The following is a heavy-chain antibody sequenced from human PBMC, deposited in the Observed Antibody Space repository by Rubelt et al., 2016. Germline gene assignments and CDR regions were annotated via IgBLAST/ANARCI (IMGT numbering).Heavy chain of an antibody. V-gene: IGHV4-34*01. CDR1: GGSISSYY. Sequence: QLQLQESGPGLVKPSETLSLTCTVSGGSISSYYWSWIRQPPGKGLEWIGEINHSGSTNYNPSLKSRVTISVDTSKNQFSLKLSSVAAADTAVYYCARGSYRGQQLASPFDYWGQGTLVTVSS. CDR2: INHSGST. D-gene: IGHD6-13*01. J-gene: IGHJ4*02. CDR3: ARGSYRGQQLASPFDY.